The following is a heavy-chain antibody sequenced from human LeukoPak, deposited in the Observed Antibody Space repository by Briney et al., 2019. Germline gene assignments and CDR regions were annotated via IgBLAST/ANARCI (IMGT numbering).Heavy chain of an antibody. CDR1: GASISRGAYY. CDR2: INNSGST. V-gene: IGHV4-31*03. J-gene: IGHJ4*02. Sequence: SETLSLTCTVSGASISRGAYYWTWIRHHPGKGLEWIGYINNSGSTFFNPSLKSRATISVDPSKNQFSLKLSSVTAADTAVYYCAASGGVVTGVLDYWGQGTLITVSS. D-gene: IGHD2-21*02. CDR3: AASGGVVTGVLDY.